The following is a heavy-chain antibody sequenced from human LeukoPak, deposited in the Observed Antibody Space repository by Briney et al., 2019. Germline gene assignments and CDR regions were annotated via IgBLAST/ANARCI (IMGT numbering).Heavy chain of an antibody. V-gene: IGHV3-21*01. J-gene: IGHJ3*02. CDR2: ISSSSSYI. CDR1: GFTFSSYS. D-gene: IGHD3-10*01. Sequence: PGGSLRLSCAASGFTFSSYSMNWVRQAPGKGLEWVSSISSSSSYIYYADSVKGRFTISRDNAKNSLYLQMNSLRAEDTAVYYCARGELYGSGSYYRDHAFDIWGQGTMVTVSS. CDR3: ARGELYGSGSYYRDHAFDI.